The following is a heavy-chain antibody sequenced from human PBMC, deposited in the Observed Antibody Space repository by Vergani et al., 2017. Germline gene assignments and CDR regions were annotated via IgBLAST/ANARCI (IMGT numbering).Heavy chain of an antibody. CDR1: GGTFSSYA. J-gene: IGHJ5*02. CDR2: IIPIFGTA. CDR3: ARDPAVGLRYFDWLGSWFDP. V-gene: IGHV1-69*12. Sequence: QVQLVQSGAEVKKPGSSVKVSCKASGGTFSSYAISWVRQAPGQGLEWMGGIIPIFGTANYAQKFQGRVTITAYESTSTAYMELSSLRSEDTAVYYCARDPAVGLRYFDWLGSWFDPWGQGTLVTVSS. D-gene: IGHD3-9*01.